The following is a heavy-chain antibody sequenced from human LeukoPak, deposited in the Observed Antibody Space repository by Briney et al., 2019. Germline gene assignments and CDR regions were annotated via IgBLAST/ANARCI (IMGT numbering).Heavy chain of an antibody. CDR2: IIPILGIA. D-gene: IGHD6-6*01. Sequence: GSSVKVSCKASGGTFSSYAISWVRQAPGQGLEWMGRIIPILGIANYAQKFQDRVTMTTDTSTTTAYMELKSLRSDDTAIYFCARDLEFVDGAFDIWGQGTMVTVSS. V-gene: IGHV1-69*04. CDR3: ARDLEFVDGAFDI. CDR1: GGTFSSYA. J-gene: IGHJ3*02.